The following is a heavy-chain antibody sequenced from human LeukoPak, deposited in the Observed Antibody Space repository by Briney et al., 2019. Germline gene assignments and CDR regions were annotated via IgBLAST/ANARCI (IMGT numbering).Heavy chain of an antibody. CDR1: GGTFSSYA. V-gene: IGHV1-69*04. Sequence: SVKVSCKASGGTFSSYAISWVRQAPDQGFEWLGRFILIFGIANYAQKFQGRVTITADKSTSTAYMELSSLRSEDTAVYYCAREPEYYYGSGSYSFIGPGGHWFDPWGQGTLVTVSS. CDR3: AREPEYYYGSGSYSFIGPGGHWFDP. J-gene: IGHJ5*02. D-gene: IGHD3-10*01. CDR2: FILIFGIA.